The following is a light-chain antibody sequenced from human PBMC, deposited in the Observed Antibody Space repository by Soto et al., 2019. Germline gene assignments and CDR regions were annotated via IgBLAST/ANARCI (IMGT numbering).Light chain of an antibody. CDR3: QESYSTPYT. CDR2: KAS. Sequence: DIQMTQSPSTLSASVGDRVTITCRASQSISSWLAWYQRKPGKAPKLLIYKASSLESGVPSRFSGSGSGTEFTLTISSLQPDDFATYFCQESYSTPYTFGLGTKLEIK. V-gene: IGKV1-5*03. CDR1: QSISSW. J-gene: IGKJ2*01.